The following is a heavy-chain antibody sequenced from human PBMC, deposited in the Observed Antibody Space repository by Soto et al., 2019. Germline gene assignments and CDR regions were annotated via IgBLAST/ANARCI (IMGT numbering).Heavy chain of an antibody. J-gene: IGHJ4*02. CDR3: ARRKFRIYYLGLDD. D-gene: IGHD3-10*01. V-gene: IGHV3-7*01. CDR1: GFTFSSDW. CDR2: IKQDGSEK. Sequence: PGGSLRRSCAASGFTFSSDWMSWVRQAPGKGLEWVANIKQDGSEKYYVDSVKGRFTISRDNAKNSLYLQMNSLRAEDTAVYYCARRKFRIYYLGLDDWRQGTLVTVS.